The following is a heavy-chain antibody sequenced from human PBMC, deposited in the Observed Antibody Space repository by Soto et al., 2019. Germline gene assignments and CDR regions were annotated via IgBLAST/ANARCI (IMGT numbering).Heavy chain of an antibody. J-gene: IGHJ3*02. CDR2: IYYSGGT. CDR3: VRGGYYRNMHSALDAFDI. D-gene: IGHD3-22*01. V-gene: IGHV4-31*03. CDR1: GGSLRSGSYY. Sequence: SETLSLTCTVSGGSLRSGSYYWSWIRQPPGKGLEWIGYIYYSGGTYYRPSLKSRVSISVDTSKNQFFLKLSSVTAADTAVYYCVRGGYYRNMHSALDAFDIWGQGTMVT.